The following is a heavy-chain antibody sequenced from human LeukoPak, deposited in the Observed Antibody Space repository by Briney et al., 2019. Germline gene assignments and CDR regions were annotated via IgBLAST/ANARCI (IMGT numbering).Heavy chain of an antibody. Sequence: PSETLSLTCAVYGGSFSGYYWSWVPQPPGTGLEWIGEINHSGSTNYNPSLKSRVTISVDTYKNQFSLKLSSVTAADTAVYYCARGIGIVATYFDYWGQGTLVTVSS. CDR1: GGSFSGYY. D-gene: IGHD5-12*01. CDR3: ARGIGIVATYFDY. V-gene: IGHV4-34*01. CDR2: INHSGST. J-gene: IGHJ4*02.